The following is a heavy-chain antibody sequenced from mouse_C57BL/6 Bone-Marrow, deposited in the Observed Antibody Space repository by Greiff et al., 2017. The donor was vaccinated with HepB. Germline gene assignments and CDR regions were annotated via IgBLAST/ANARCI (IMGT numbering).Heavy chain of an antibody. Sequence: VKLKQSGAELARPGASVKLSCKASGYTFTSYGISWVKQRTGQGLEWIGEIYPRSGNTYYNEKFKGKATLTADKSSSTAYMELRSLTSEDSAVYFGARILYYYGRRLWYFDVWGTGTTVTVSS. CDR1: GYTFTSYG. J-gene: IGHJ1*03. D-gene: IGHD1-1*01. CDR3: ARILYYYGRRLWYFDV. V-gene: IGHV1-81*01. CDR2: IYPRSGNT.